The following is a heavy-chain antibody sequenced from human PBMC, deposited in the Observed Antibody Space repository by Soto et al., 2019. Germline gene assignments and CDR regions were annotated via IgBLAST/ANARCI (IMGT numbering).Heavy chain of an antibody. V-gene: IGHV4-34*01. CDR2: INHSGST. D-gene: IGHD6-13*01. CDR1: GGSFSGYY. Sequence: PSETLSLTCAVYGGSFSGYYWSWIRQPPGKGLEWIGEINHSGSTNYNPSLKSRVTISVDTSKNQFSLKLSSVTAADTAVYYCARGRIAAAGTSYYMDVWGKGTTVTVSS. CDR3: ARGRIAAAGTSYYMDV. J-gene: IGHJ6*03.